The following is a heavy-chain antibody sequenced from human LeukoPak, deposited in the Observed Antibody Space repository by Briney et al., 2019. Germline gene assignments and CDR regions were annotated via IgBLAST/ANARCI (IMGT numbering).Heavy chain of an antibody. J-gene: IGHJ4*02. CDR3: ARDSSSWSYYFDY. D-gene: IGHD6-13*01. Sequence: SVKVSCKASGGTFSSYAISWVRQAPGQGLEWMGGIIPIFGTANYAQKFQGRVTITADESTSTAYMELNSLRSEDTAVYYCARDSSSWSYYFDYWGQGTLVTVSS. CDR2: IIPIFGTA. CDR1: GGTFSSYA. V-gene: IGHV1-69*13.